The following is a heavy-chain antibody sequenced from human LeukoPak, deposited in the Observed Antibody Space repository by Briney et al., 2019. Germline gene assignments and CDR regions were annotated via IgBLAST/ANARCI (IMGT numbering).Heavy chain of an antibody. Sequence: ASVKVSCKASGGTFSSYAISWVRQAPGQGLEWMGRIILILGIANYAQKFQGRVTITADKSTSTAYMELSSLRSEDTAVYYCARDGDGYNWGFDWGQGTLVTVSS. CDR1: GGTFSSYA. D-gene: IGHD5-24*01. V-gene: IGHV1-69*04. J-gene: IGHJ4*02. CDR2: IILILGIA. CDR3: ARDGDGYNWGFD.